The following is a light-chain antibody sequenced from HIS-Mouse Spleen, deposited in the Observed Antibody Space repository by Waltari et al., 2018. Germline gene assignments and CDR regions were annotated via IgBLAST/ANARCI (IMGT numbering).Light chain of an antibody. V-gene: IGKV1-5*03. CDR2: KAS. CDR3: QQYNSYSRT. Sequence: IQMTPSPSTLSASVGYRVTITCRASQSISSWLAWYQQKPGKAPKLLIYKASSLESGVPSRFSGSGSGTEFTLTISSLQPDDFATYYCQQYNSYSRTFGQGTKVEIK. J-gene: IGKJ1*01. CDR1: QSISSW.